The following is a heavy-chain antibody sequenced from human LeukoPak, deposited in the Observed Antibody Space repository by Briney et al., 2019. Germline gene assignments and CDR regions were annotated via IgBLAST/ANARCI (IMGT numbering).Heavy chain of an antibody. D-gene: IGHD3-16*01. V-gene: IGHV3-30-3*01. Sequence: GGSLRLSCAASGFTFSSYAMHWVRQAPGKGLEWVAVISYDGSNKYYADSVKGRFTISRDNSKNTLYLQMNSLRAEDTAVYYCARDGAVTGFYFDYWGQGTLVTVSS. CDR3: ARDGAVTGFYFDY. CDR2: ISYDGSNK. CDR1: GFTFSSYA. J-gene: IGHJ4*02.